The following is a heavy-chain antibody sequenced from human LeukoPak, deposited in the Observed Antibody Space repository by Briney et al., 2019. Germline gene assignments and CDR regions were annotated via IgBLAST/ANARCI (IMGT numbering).Heavy chain of an antibody. CDR1: GGSISSSSYY. CDR3: ARRGSSWYAAYFDY. J-gene: IGHJ4*02. Sequence: SETLSLTCTVSGGSISSSSYYWGWIRQPPGKGLEWIGSIYYSGSTYYNPSLKSRVTISVDTSKNQFSLKLSSVTAADTAVYYCARRGSSWYAAYFDYWGQGTLVTVSS. D-gene: IGHD6-13*01. V-gene: IGHV4-39*07. CDR2: IYYSGST.